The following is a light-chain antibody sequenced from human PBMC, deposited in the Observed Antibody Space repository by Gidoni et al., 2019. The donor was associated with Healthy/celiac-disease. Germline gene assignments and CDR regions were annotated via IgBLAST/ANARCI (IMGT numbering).Light chain of an antibody. Sequence: QSALTQPASVSGSPGQSITISCTGTSSDFGSYNLVSWYQQHPGKAPKLMIYAVSKRPSGVSNRFSGSKSGNTASRTISGLQAEDEADYYCCSYAGSSTWVFGGGTKLTVL. V-gene: IGLV2-23*02. CDR3: CSYAGSSTWV. J-gene: IGLJ3*02. CDR1: SSDFGSYNL. CDR2: AVS.